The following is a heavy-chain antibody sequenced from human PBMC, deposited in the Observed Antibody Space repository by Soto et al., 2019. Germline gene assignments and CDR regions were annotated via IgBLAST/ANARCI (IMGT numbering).Heavy chain of an antibody. J-gene: IGHJ4*02. CDR3: ARHFGAPRGAKSSLWFEERPYYFDY. D-gene: IGHD3-10*01. CDR2: IYYSGST. CDR1: GGSISSSSYY. V-gene: IGHV4-39*01. Sequence: SETLSLTCTVSGGSISSSSYYWGWIRQPPGKGLEWIGSIYYSGSTYYNPSLKSRVTISVDTSKNQFSLKLSSVTAADTAVYYCARHFGAPRGAKSSLWFEERPYYFDYWGQGTLVTVSS.